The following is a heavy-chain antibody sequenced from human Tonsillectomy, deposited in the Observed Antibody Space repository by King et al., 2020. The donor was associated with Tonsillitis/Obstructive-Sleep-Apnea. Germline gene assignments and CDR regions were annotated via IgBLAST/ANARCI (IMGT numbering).Heavy chain of an antibody. V-gene: IGHV4-59*01. CDR2: IYYTGSP. CDR1: GGSIISYY. Sequence: VQLQESGPGLVKPSETLSLTCTVSGGSIISYYWSWLRQPPGKGLEYIGYIYYTGSPNHNPSLKSRVTISVDTSKNQFSLKLSSVTAADTAVYYCAREGAVMNGFDIWGQGTMVTVSS. J-gene: IGHJ3*02. CDR3: AREGAVMNGFDI. D-gene: IGHD2-8*01.